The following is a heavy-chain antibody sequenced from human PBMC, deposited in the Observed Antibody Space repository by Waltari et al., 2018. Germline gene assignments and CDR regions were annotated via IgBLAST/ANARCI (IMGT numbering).Heavy chain of an antibody. CDR3: ARVKYSGYDSIFDAFDI. J-gene: IGHJ3*02. Sequence: EVQLVESRGGLVKPGGSLRLSCAASGFTFSSYSMNWVRQAPGKGLEWVASISIMSSYIYYADSVKGRFTISRDNAKNSLYLQMNSLRAEDTAVYYCARVKYSGYDSIFDAFDIWGQGTMVTVSS. CDR2: ISIMSSYI. CDR1: GFTFSSYS. V-gene: IGHV3-21*01. D-gene: IGHD5-12*01.